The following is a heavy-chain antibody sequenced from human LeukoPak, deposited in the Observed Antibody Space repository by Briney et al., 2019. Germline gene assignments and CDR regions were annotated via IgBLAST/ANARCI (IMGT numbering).Heavy chain of an antibody. CDR3: ARVGTRLGIFGY. V-gene: IGHV1-2*02. D-gene: IGHD7-27*01. Sequence: ASVKVSCKASGYTFTSYYMHWVRQAPGQGLEWMGWINPNSGGTDYAQKFQGRVIMTTDTSISTVYMEVSRLRSDDTAVYYCARVGTRLGIFGYWGQGSQVTVSS. J-gene: IGHJ4*02. CDR1: GYTFTSYY. CDR2: INPNSGGT.